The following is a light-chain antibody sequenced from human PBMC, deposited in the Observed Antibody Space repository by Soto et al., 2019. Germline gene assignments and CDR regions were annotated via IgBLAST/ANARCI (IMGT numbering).Light chain of an antibody. V-gene: IGKV1-39*01. J-gene: IGKJ5*01. Sequence: DIQMTQSPSSLSASVGDRVTITCRASQSISNYLNWYQQRPGKAPKLLIYGASSLQSGVPSRFSGSGSGTEFTLTISSLQPEDFATYYCQQSYSPPPVTFGQGTRLEIK. CDR1: QSISNY. CDR2: GAS. CDR3: QQSYSPPPVT.